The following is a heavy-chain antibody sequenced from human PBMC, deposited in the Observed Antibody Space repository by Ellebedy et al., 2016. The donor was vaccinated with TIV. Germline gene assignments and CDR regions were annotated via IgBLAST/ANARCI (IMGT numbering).Heavy chain of an antibody. CDR2: VYHSGSP. CDR3: ARIDPWQPIDD. V-gene: IGHV4-39*01. J-gene: IGHJ4*02. Sequence: MPSETLSLTCIVSGGSVSSTRYYWAWNRQPPGKGLEWIGSVYHSGSPYFNPSFKSRVTLSADTSKNQFSLNLRTVTAADTAVYYCARIDPWQPIDDWGQGILVSVSS. D-gene: IGHD2-21*01. CDR1: GGSVSSTRYY.